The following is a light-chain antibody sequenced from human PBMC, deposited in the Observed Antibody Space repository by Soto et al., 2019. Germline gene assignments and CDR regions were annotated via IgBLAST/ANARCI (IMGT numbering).Light chain of an antibody. CDR1: QSLLHSNGKTF. Sequence: EIVMTQSPLSLTVTPGEPASISCKSTQSLLHSNGKTFLDWYMQKTGQSPQLLIYLCSRRAPGAPDRVSGSGSGTDFTLRISTVEADDSGIYYCMQALQTPRTFGAGTKLEI. CDR3: MQALQTPRT. V-gene: IGKV2-28*01. J-gene: IGKJ1*01. CDR2: LCS.